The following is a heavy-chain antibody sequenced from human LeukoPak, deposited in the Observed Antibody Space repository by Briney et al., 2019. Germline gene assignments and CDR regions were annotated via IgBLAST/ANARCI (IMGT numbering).Heavy chain of an antibody. D-gene: IGHD1-1*01. CDR1: GFTFSSYW. CDR2: IRQDGSEK. CDR3: AREDDRTDTFDI. Sequence: GGSLRLSCAASGFTFSSYWMSWVRQAPGKGLEWVANIRQDGSEKNYVDSVKGRFTISRDNAKNSLFLQMNSLGAEDTAVYYCAREDDRTDTFDIWGQGTMVTVSS. J-gene: IGHJ3*02. V-gene: IGHV3-7*01.